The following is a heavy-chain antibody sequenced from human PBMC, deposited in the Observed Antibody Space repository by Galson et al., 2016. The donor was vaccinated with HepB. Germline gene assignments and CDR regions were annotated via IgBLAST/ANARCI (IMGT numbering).Heavy chain of an antibody. CDR2: IFYSGSS. J-gene: IGHJ4*02. V-gene: IGHV4-31*03. CDR1: GGSISSGGYY. D-gene: IGHD1-14*01. CDR3: TSGLVRRVISF. Sequence: TLSLTCSVSGGSISSGGYYWSWIRQQPGKGLEWIGYIFYSGSSYYNPSLKSRVTISVDTSKNQFSLNLSSVTAADTAVYHCTSGLVRRVISFWGQGFLVSVSS.